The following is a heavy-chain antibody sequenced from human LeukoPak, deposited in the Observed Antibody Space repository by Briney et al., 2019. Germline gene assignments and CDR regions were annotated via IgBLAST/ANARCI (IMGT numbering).Heavy chain of an antibody. V-gene: IGHV4-34*01. CDR3: ARGPDIVVVPAEAFDI. D-gene: IGHD2-2*01. CDR1: GGSFSGYY. Sequence: SETLSLTCAVYGGSFSGYYWSWIRQPPVKGLEWIGEINHSGSTNYNPSLKSRVTISVDTSKNQFSLKLSSVTAADTAVYYCARGPDIVVVPAEAFDIWGQGTMVTVSS. CDR2: INHSGST. J-gene: IGHJ3*02.